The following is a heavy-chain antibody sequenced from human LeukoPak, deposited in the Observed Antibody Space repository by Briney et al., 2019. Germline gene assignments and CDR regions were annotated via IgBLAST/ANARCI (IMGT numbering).Heavy chain of an antibody. J-gene: IGHJ6*03. V-gene: IGHV1-69*05. CDR1: GGTFSSYA. D-gene: IGHD3-3*01. Sequence: ASVKVSCKASGGTFSSYAISWVRQAPGQGLEWMGGIIPIFGTANYAQKFQGRVTITTDESTSTAYMELSSLGSEDTAVYYCATGDFWSGYYTYYYYYYMDVWGKGTTVTVSS. CDR3: ATGDFWSGYYTYYYYYYMDV. CDR2: IIPIFGTA.